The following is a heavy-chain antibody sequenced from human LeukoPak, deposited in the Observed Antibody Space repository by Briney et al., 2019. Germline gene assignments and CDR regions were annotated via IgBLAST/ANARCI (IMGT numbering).Heavy chain of an antibody. Sequence: SETLSLTCTVSGGSISSYYRSWIRQPAGEGLEWIGRIYTSGSTNYNPSLKSRVTMSVDTSKNQFSLKLSSVTAADTAVYYCARSTPGIAVAGLDAFDIWGQRTMVTVSS. CDR2: IYTSGST. CDR3: ARSTPGIAVAGLDAFDI. CDR1: GGSISSYY. D-gene: IGHD6-19*01. V-gene: IGHV4-4*07. J-gene: IGHJ3*02.